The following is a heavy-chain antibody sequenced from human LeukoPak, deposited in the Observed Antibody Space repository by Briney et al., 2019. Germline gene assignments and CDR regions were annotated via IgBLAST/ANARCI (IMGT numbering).Heavy chain of an antibody. CDR1: GGSISSSSHY. V-gene: IGHV4-39*01. Sequence: SETLSLTCTVSGGSISSSSHYWGWIRQPPGKGLEWIRSIYYGGSTYYNPSLKSRVIISVDTSKNQFSLKLTSVTAADTAVYYCARLDYWGQGTLVTVSS. CDR3: ARLDY. J-gene: IGHJ4*02. CDR2: IYYGGST.